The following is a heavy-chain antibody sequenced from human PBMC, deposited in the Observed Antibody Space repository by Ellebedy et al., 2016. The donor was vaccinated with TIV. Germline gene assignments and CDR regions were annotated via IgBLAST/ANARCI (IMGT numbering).Heavy chain of an antibody. Sequence: GESLKISCAASGFTFTNYAIHWVRQAPGKGLEWMAVISNDGTTKYYADSVKGRFTISRDNSKSTVYLQMSSLTADDTAVYSCARSPSSDSGDPVDYWGQGTLVTVSS. J-gene: IGHJ4*02. CDR3: ARSPSSDSGDPVDY. V-gene: IGHV3-30-3*01. CDR1: GFTFTNYA. CDR2: ISNDGTTK. D-gene: IGHD4-17*01.